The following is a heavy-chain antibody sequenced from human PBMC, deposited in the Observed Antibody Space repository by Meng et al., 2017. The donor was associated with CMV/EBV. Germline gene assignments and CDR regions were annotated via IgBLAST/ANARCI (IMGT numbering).Heavy chain of an antibody. CDR1: EYTFTGYY. Sequence: QRDHAGAGVKKPGTSMKVSCNASEYTFTGYYMHWVRQAPVQGLEWMGWINTNRGGTNYAQKFQGRVTLTRDTSISTAYMELSRRRSDDSAVYYCARFMSSSWDHYFDYWSQGTLVTVSS. V-gene: IGHV1-2*02. CDR2: INTNRGGT. CDR3: ARFMSSSWDHYFDY. D-gene: IGHD6-13*01. J-gene: IGHJ4*02.